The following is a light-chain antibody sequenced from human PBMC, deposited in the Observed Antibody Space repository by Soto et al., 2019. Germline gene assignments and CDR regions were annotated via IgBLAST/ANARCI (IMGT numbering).Light chain of an antibody. CDR2: DAS. J-gene: IGKJ1*01. CDR1: QNIDIW. V-gene: IGKV1-5*01. CDR3: QQYHSYWT. Sequence: DIQMTQSPSTLSASVGDRVTITCRASQNIDIWLSWYQQKPGKAPSLLIYDASNLKSGVPSRFSGSGSGTEFTLTIASLQPEDVAAYYCQQYHSYWTFGQGTKVDIK.